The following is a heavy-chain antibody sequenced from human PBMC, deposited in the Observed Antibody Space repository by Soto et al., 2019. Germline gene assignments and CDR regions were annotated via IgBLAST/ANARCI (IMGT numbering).Heavy chain of an antibody. D-gene: IGHD5-12*01. V-gene: IGHV1-69*12. CDR2: IIPILGTA. CDR1: GGTFSSYT. J-gene: IGHJ2*01. Sequence: QVQLVQSGAEVKKPGSSVTVSCKASGGTFSSYTISWVRQAPGQGLEWMGGIIPILGTANYAQKFQGRVTITADESTSTAYMELSSLRSEDTGVYYCARGNHRWLQLWYFDLWGRGTLVTVSS. CDR3: ARGNHRWLQLWYFDL.